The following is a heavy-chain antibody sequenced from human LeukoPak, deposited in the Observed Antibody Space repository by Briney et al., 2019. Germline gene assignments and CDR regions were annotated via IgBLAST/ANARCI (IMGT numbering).Heavy chain of an antibody. CDR2: IYSGGST. V-gene: IGHV3-53*01. CDR1: GFTVSSNY. Sequence: GGSLLLSCAASGFTVSSNYMSWVRQAPGKGLEWVSVIYSGGSTYYADSVKGRFTISRDNAKNTLYLQMNSLRAEDTAVYYCARGADSGYSSDNWGQGTLVSVSS. D-gene: IGHD3-9*01. CDR3: ARGADSGYSSDN. J-gene: IGHJ4*02.